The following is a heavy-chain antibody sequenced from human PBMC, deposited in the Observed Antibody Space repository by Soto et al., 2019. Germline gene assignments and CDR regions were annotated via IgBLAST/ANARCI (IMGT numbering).Heavy chain of an antibody. CDR3: ARGQITGTSTTSIGYNWFDP. J-gene: IGHJ5*02. CDR1: GGSISSGGYY. D-gene: IGHD1-7*01. V-gene: IGHV4-31*03. CDR2: IYYSGST. Sequence: SETLSLTCTVSGGSISSGGYYWSWIRQHPGKGLEWIGYIYYSGSTYYNPSLKSRVTISVDTSKNQFSLKLSSVTAADTAVYYCARGQITGTSTTSIGYNWFDPWGQGTQVTVSS.